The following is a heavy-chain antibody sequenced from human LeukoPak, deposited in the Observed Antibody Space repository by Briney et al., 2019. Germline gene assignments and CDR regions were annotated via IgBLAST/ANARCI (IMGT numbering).Heavy chain of an antibody. CDR1: GFTFDDYA. CDR2: ISWNSRTI. CDR3: AKSPWDY. J-gene: IGHJ4*02. Sequence: GGSLRLSCAASGFTFDDYAMHWVRQAPGKGLEWVSGISWNSRTIGYVDSVKGRFTISRDNAKNSLYLQMNSLRAEDTAVYYCAKSPWDYWGQGTLVTVSS. V-gene: IGHV3-9*01.